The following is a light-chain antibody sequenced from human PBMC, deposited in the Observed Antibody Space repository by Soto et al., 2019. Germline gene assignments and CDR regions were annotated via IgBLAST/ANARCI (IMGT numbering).Light chain of an antibody. V-gene: IGLV2-14*01. CDR2: EVS. CDR3: SSYTSSSTLGVV. CDR1: SRDVGGYNY. J-gene: IGLJ2*01. Sequence: QSALTQPASVSGSPGQSITISCTGTSRDVGGYNYVSWYQQHPGKAPKLMIYEVSNRPSGVSNRFSGSKSGNTASLTISGLQAEDEADYYCSSYTSSSTLGVVFGGGTQLTVL.